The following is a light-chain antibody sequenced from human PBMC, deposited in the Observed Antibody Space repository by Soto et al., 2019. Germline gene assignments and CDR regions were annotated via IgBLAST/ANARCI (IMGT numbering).Light chain of an antibody. J-gene: IGLJ2*01. Sequence: QSALTQPPSASGSPGQSVTISCTGTSSDVGGYRYVSWFQQHPGKAPKLMIYEVSKRPSGVPDRFSGSKSGNTASLTVSGLQAEDEPDYYSPPNAGPNDVIFGGGTKLPV. V-gene: IGLV2-8*01. CDR1: SSDVGGYRY. CDR3: PPNAGPNDVI. CDR2: EVS.